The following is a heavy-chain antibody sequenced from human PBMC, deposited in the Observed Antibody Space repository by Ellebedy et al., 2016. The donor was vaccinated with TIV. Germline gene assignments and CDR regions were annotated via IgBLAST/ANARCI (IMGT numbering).Heavy chain of an antibody. V-gene: IGHV3-7*01. Sequence: PGGSLRLSCAASGFAFSTYWMSWVRQTPGKGLEWVAKIKTDGSEKYYVDSVKGRFTVSRDNAKNSLYLQMNSLRAEDTAVYYCARDSRWDLLEGGFDYWGQGTLVTVSS. CDR3: ARDSRWDLLEGGFDY. CDR2: IKTDGSEK. D-gene: IGHD1-26*01. CDR1: GFAFSTYW. J-gene: IGHJ4*02.